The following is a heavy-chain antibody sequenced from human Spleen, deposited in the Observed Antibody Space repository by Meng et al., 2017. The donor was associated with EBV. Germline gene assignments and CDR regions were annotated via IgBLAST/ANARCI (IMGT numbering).Heavy chain of an antibody. Sequence: EGQRVEAGGGFVQPGGSLRLSCVDSTFTFTNYGMTWVRQAPGKGLEWVSPISGSGGRTYCADSVKGHFTVSRDDSKNTLYLQMSSLRAEDTAVYYCAVWLEHHFDYWGQGTLVTVSS. V-gene: IGHV3-23*04. CDR1: TFTFTNYG. D-gene: IGHD1/OR15-1a*01. CDR2: ISGSGGRT. CDR3: AVWLEHHFDY. J-gene: IGHJ4*02.